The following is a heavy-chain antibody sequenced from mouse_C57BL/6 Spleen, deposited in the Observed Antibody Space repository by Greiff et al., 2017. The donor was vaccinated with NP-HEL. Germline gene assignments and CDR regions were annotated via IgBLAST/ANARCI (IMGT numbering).Heavy chain of an antibody. D-gene: IGHD1-1*01. CDR2: IRNKANGYTT. V-gene: IGHV7-3*01. Sequence: EVKLVESGGGLVQPGGSLSLSCAASGFTFTDYYMSWVRQPPGKALEWLGFIRNKANGYTTEYSASVKGRFTISSDNSQSILYLQMNALIAEDSATYYCARSLIPDYYGSREDAMDYWGQGTSVTVSS. CDR1: GFTFTDYY. J-gene: IGHJ4*01. CDR3: ARSLIPDYYGSREDAMDY.